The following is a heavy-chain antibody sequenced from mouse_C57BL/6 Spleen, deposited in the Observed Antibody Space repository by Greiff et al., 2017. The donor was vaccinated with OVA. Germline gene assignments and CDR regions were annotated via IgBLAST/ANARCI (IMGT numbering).Heavy chain of an antibody. J-gene: IGHJ2*01. CDR2: ILPGSGST. Sequence: QVQLQQSGAELMKPGASVKLSCKATGYTFTGYWIEWVKQRPGHGLEWIGEILPGSGSTNYNEKFKGKATFTADTSSNTAYMQLSSLTTEDSAIYCCATRGIYYYGSNYFDYWGQGTTLTVSS. D-gene: IGHD1-1*01. V-gene: IGHV1-9*01. CDR1: GYTFTGYW. CDR3: ATRGIYYYGSNYFDY.